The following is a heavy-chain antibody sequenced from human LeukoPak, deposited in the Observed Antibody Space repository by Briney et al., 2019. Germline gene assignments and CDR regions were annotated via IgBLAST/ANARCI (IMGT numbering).Heavy chain of an antibody. CDR1: GGSVSSGSYY. CDR3: ARERLYGSGSYPAY. CDR2: IYYSGST. Sequence: SETLSLTCTVSGGSVSSGSYYWSWIRQPPGKGLEWIGYIYYSGSTNYNPSLKSRVTISVDTSKNQFSLKLSSVTAVDTAVYYCARERLYGSGSYPAYWGQGTLVTVSS. J-gene: IGHJ4*02. D-gene: IGHD3-10*01. V-gene: IGHV4-61*01.